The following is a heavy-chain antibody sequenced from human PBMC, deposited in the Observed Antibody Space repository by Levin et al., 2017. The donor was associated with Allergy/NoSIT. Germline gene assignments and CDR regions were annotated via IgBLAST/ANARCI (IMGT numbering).Heavy chain of an antibody. Sequence: GESLKISCAASGFTFSSYGMHWVRQAPGKGLEWVAVISYDGSNKYYADSVKGRFTISRDNSKNTLYLQMNSLRAEDTAVYYCATLYSGYDLVGFDYWGQGTLVTVSS. J-gene: IGHJ4*02. CDR3: ATLYSGYDLVGFDY. CDR2: ISYDGSNK. CDR1: GFTFSSYG. D-gene: IGHD5-12*01. V-gene: IGHV3-30*03.